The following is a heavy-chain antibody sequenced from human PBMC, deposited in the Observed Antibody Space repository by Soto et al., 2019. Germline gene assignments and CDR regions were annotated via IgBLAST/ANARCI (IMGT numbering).Heavy chain of an antibody. CDR3: AKDQTAVYCADGVCSYYGMDV. J-gene: IGHJ6*02. D-gene: IGHD2-8*01. CDR1: GFTFNNYG. V-gene: IGHV3-30*18. CDR2: ISNDGSNK. Sequence: QVQLVESGGGVVQPGRSLRLSCAASGFTFNNYGMHWVRRAPGKGLGWVAAISNDGSNKFYAESVKGRFTFSRDNSKNTVYLQMNSLREDDTAVYPCAKDQTAVYCADGVCSYYGMDVWGLGTTVTVSS.